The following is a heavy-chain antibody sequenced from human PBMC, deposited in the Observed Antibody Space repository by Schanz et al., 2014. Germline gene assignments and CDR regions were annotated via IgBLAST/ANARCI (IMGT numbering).Heavy chain of an antibody. CDR2: IRSSGGST. D-gene: IGHD3-10*01. J-gene: IGHJ3*02. Sequence: EVPLLESGGGLVQPGGSLRLSCAASGFTFSSYAMRWVRQAPGKGLEWVAAIRSSGGSTYYADSVKGRFTISRDNSKNTLYLQMNSLRAEDTAVYYCAKGRFGELSAFDSWGQGTMVTVSS. CDR1: GFTFSSYA. V-gene: IGHV3-23*01. CDR3: AKGRFGELSAFDS.